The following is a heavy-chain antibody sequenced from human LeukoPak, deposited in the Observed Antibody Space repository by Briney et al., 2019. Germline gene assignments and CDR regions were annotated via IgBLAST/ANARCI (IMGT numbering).Heavy chain of an antibody. D-gene: IGHD3-22*01. V-gene: IGHV4-34*01. CDR3: ARERGVYYYDSRGYWFGP. CDR1: GGSFSGYY. CDR2: INHSGST. Sequence: SETLSLTCAVYGGSFSGYYWSWIRQPPGKGLEWIGEINHSGSTNYNPSLKSRVTISVDTSKNQFSLKLSSVTAADTAVYYCARERGVYYYDSRGYWFGPWGQGTLVTVSS. J-gene: IGHJ5*02.